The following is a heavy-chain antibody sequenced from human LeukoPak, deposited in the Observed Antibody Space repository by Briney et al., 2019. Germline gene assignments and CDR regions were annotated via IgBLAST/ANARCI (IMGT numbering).Heavy chain of an antibody. CDR2: IQYDGSNK. Sequence: GGSLRLSCAASGFTFRSYGMHWVRQAPGKGLEWVAFIQYDGSNKYYADSVKGRFTISRDNSKNTLYLQMSSLRAEDTAVYYCAREAVGGVSYWGQGTLVTVSS. V-gene: IGHV3-30*02. D-gene: IGHD1-26*01. CDR3: AREAVGGVSY. CDR1: GFTFRSYG. J-gene: IGHJ4*02.